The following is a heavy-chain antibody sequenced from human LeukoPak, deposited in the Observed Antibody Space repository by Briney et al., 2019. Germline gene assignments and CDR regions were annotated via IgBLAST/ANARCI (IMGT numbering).Heavy chain of an antibody. CDR1: GFTFSNYN. D-gene: IGHD6-19*01. J-gene: IGHJ4*02. CDR3: ARRGASSGGLDY. Sequence: PGGSLRLSCAASGFTFSNYNMNWVRQAPGKGLEWVSYISSSGSTIYYADSVKGRFTISRDNAKNSLYLQMNSLRAEDTAIYYCARRGASSGGLDYWGQGTLVTVSS. CDR2: ISSSGSTI. V-gene: IGHV3-48*04.